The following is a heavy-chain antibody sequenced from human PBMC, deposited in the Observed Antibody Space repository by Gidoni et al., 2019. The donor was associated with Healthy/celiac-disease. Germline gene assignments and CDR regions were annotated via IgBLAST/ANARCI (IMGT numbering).Heavy chain of an antibody. CDR1: GGSFSGYY. Sequence: QVQLQQWGAGLLKPSETLSLTCAVYGGSFSGYYWSWIRQPPGKGLEWIGEINHSGSTNYNPSLKSRVTISVDTSKNQFSLKLSSVTAADTAVYYCARGRRIVVVPVGYYYYYGMDVWGQGTTVTVSS. J-gene: IGHJ6*02. CDR2: INHSGST. V-gene: IGHV4-34*01. D-gene: IGHD2-2*01. CDR3: ARGRRIVVVPVGYYYYYGMDV.